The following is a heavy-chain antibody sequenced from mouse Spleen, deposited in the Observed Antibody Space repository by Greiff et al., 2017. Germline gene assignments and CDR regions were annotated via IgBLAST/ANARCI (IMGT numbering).Heavy chain of an antibody. J-gene: IGHJ4*01. CDR1: GYTFTDYE. D-gene: IGHD2-1*01. CDR2: IDPETGGT. V-gene: IGHV1-15*01. CDR3: TRRYGNYEAMDY. Sequence: VQLQQYGAELVRPGASVTLSCKASGYTFTDYEMHWVKQTPVHGLEWIGAIDPETGGTAYNQKFKGKAILTADKSSSTTYMELRSLTSEDSADDYYTRRYGNYEAMDYWGQGTSVTVSS.